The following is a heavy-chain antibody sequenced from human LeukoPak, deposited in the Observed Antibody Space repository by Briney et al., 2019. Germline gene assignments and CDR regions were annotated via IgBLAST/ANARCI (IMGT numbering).Heavy chain of an antibody. D-gene: IGHD4-23*01. CDR3: APRWHPVGYYYTDV. Sequence: SETLSLTCTVSGGSISSYYGSWIRQPAGKGLEGIGRLYTSGSTNYNPSLKSRVTISVDKSKNQFSLKLSSVTAADTAVYYCAPRWHPVGYYYTDVCGKPTTATVYS. J-gene: IGHJ6*03. CDR2: LYTSGST. V-gene: IGHV4-4*07. CDR1: GGSISSYY.